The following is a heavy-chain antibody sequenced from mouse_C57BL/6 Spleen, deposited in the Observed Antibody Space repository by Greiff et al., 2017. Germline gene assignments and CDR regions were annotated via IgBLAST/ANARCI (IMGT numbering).Heavy chain of an antibody. CDR1: GFTFSSYV. V-gene: IGHV5-9-1*02. Sequence: KLVESGEGLVKPGGSLKLSCAASGFTFSSYVMSWVRQTPEKRLEWVAYLSSGGDYIYYADTVKGRCTISRDNARNTLYLQMSSLKSEDTAMYYCTRVYGSRPYAMDYWGQGTSVTVSS. CDR3: TRVYGSRPYAMDY. CDR2: LSSGGDYI. D-gene: IGHD1-1*01. J-gene: IGHJ4*01.